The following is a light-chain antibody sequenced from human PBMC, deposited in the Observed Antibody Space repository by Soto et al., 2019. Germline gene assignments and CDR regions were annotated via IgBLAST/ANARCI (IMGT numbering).Light chain of an antibody. CDR2: GAS. CDR1: QSVNSD. V-gene: IGKV3-15*01. J-gene: IGKJ1*01. Sequence: EVVMTQSPAILSVSPGERATLSCRASQSVNSDLAWYQQKPGQAPRLLIQGASTRATGIPARFSGSGSGTEFTLTISSLQSEDSAVYYCQQYKYWPRTFGQGTKVDIK. CDR3: QQYKYWPRT.